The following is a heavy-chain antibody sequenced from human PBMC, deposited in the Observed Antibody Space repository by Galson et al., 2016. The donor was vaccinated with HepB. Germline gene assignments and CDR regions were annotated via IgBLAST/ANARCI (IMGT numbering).Heavy chain of an antibody. CDR1: GFTFSNYW. D-gene: IGHD3-10*01. Sequence: SLRLSCAASGFTFSNYWMSWVRQAPGKGLEWVANIKQDGSEEYYVDSVKGRFTISRDNAKNSLYLQMNSLRAEDTAVYYCAGRRGSGSHDYWGQGTLVTVSS. J-gene: IGHJ4*02. V-gene: IGHV3-7*05. CDR2: IKQDGSEE. CDR3: AGRRGSGSHDY.